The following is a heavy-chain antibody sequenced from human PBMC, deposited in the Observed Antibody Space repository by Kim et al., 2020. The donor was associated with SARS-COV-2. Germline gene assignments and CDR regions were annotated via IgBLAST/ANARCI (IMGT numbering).Heavy chain of an antibody. CDR3: VREKVDYTYYDVSTGHQIDSFDV. V-gene: IGHV3-72*01. D-gene: IGHD3-9*01. CDR1: GFTFSVHY. CDR2: VKNKPNSYTT. Sequence: GGSLRLSCAASGFTFSVHYMDWVRQAPGKGLEWVGRVKNKPNSYTTEYAASVKGRFTISRNDSDNSLSLQMNSLNTEDTAVYYCVREKVDYTYYDVSTGHQIDSFDVWGQGTMVTVSS. J-gene: IGHJ3*01.